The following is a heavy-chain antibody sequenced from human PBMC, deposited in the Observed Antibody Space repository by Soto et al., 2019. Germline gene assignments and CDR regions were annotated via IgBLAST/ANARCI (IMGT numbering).Heavy chain of an antibody. V-gene: IGHV4-59*12. CDR1: GGSISSYY. Sequence: SETLSLTSTVSGGSISSYYWSWIRQPPGKGLEWIGYIYYSGSTNYNPSLKSRVTISVDTSKNQFSLKLSSVTAADTAVYYCARVSPVPMVRGVYNWFDPWGQGTLVTVSS. CDR3: ARVSPVPMVRGVYNWFDP. CDR2: IYYSGST. J-gene: IGHJ5*02. D-gene: IGHD3-10*01.